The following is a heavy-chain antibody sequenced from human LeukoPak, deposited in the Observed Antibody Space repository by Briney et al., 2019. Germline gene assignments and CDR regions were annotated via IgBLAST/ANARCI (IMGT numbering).Heavy chain of an antibody. CDR1: GGSFSGYY. J-gene: IGHJ4*02. D-gene: IGHD6-6*01. V-gene: IGHV4-34*01. CDR3: ARTKHLVGYFFDF. Sequence: SETLSLTCAVYGGSFSGYYWSWIRQPPGKGLEWIGEINHSGSTNYNPSLKSRVTISVDTSKNQFSLKLSSVTAADTAVYYCARTKHLVGYFFDFWGQGTLVTVSS. CDR2: INHSGST.